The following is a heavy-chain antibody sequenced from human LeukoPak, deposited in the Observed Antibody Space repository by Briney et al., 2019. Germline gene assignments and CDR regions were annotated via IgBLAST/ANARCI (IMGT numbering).Heavy chain of an antibody. V-gene: IGHV1-2*02. J-gene: IGHJ4*02. CDR2: INPNSGGT. D-gene: IGHD6-19*01. CDR3: ATVAGTAPQGRYYFDY. Sequence: GASVKVSCKASGYTFTGYYMHWVRQAPGQGLEWMGWINPNSGGTNYAQKFQGRVTMTRDTSISTAYMELSRLRSDDTAVYYCATVAGTAPQGRYYFDYWGQGTLVTVSS. CDR1: GYTFTGYY.